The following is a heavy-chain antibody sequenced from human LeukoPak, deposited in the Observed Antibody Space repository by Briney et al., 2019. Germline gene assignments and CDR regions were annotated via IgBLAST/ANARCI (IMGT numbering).Heavy chain of an antibody. CDR1: GFTFSSYN. V-gene: IGHV3-21*01. D-gene: IGHD1-26*01. Sequence: GGSLRLSCAASGFTFSSYNMNWVRQAPGKGLEWVSSISSSSSYIYYADSVKGRFTISRDNAKNSLYLQMNSLRAEDTAVYYCARGSWARGGHAFDIWGQGTMVTVSS. J-gene: IGHJ3*02. CDR2: ISSSSSYI. CDR3: ARGSWARGGHAFDI.